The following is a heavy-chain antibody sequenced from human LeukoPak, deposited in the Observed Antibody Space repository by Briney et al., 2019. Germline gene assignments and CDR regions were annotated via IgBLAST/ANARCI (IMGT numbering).Heavy chain of an antibody. V-gene: IGHV3-30*18. CDR2: ISYDGSNK. Sequence: GGSLRLSCAASGLSFSSYGMHWVRQAPGKGLEWVTVISYDGSNKYYADSVKGRFTISRDNPKNTLYLQMNSLRAEDTAVYYCAKDQSGVIPAGYYGMDVWGQGTTVTVSS. J-gene: IGHJ6*02. CDR1: GLSFSSYG. D-gene: IGHD2-2*01. CDR3: AKDQSGVIPAGYYGMDV.